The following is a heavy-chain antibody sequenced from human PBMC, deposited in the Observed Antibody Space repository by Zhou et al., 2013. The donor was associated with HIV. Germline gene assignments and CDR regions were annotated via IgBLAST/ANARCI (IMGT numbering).Heavy chain of an antibody. CDR1: GYTFSNYA. CDR2: VRGDNGNT. D-gene: IGHD3-3*01. Sequence: QVQIVQSGAEVKKPGASVKVSCKASGYTFSNYAMHWVRQAPGQRLQWMGWVRGDNGNTQYSQNFQGRVTIRRDTSTTTVYMELSSLTSEDTAVYYCARDPTYYDFWGFDYWGQGTLVTVSS. CDR3: ARDPTYYDFWGFDY. J-gene: IGHJ4*02. V-gene: IGHV1-3*01.